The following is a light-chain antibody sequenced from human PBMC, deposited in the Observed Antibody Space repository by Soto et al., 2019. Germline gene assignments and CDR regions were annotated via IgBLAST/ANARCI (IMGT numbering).Light chain of an antibody. Sequence: QSALTQPRSVSGSPGQSVTISCTGTSSDVGDYNYVSWYQQHPGKAPKLLIYAVNMRPSGVPDRFSGSKSGNTASLTISGLQAEDEADYSCCSYAGSYIWVFGGGTQLTVL. CDR1: SSDVGDYNY. CDR2: AVN. J-gene: IGLJ7*01. V-gene: IGLV2-11*01. CDR3: CSYAGSYIWV.